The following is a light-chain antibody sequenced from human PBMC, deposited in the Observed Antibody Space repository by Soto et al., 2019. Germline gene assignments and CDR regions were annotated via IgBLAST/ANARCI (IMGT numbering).Light chain of an antibody. Sequence: EIVLTQSPATLSLSPGERATLSCGASQGVSSSYLAWYQQKPGLAPRLLIYDASSRATGIPDRFSGSGSGTDFTLTISRLEPEDCAVYYCQQYGSSPRDTFGQGTKLEIK. CDR1: QGVSSSY. V-gene: IGKV3D-20*01. J-gene: IGKJ2*01. CDR3: QQYGSSPRDT. CDR2: DAS.